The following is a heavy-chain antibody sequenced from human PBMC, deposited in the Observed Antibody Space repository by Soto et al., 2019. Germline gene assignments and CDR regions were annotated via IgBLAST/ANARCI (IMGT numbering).Heavy chain of an antibody. Sequence: QVQLVQSGAEVKKPGASVKVSCKASGYTFTSYAMHWARQAPGQRLEWMGWINAGNGNTKYSQKFQGRVTITRDTSASTAYMELSSLRSEDTAVYYCAREGYYDSSGHPRYYFDYWGQGTLVTVSS. D-gene: IGHD3-22*01. J-gene: IGHJ4*02. CDR2: INAGNGNT. CDR1: GYTFTSYA. CDR3: AREGYYDSSGHPRYYFDY. V-gene: IGHV1-3*01.